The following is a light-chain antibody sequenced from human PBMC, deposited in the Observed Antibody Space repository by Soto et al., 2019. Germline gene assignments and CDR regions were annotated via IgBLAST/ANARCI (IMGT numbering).Light chain of an antibody. CDR1: SSDVGGYNY. CDR3: SSYTTSSTRV. V-gene: IGLV2-14*01. Sequence: QSVLTQPRSVSGSPGQSVTISCTGTSSDVGGYNYVSWYQQHPGKVPKLIIYEVTNRPSGVSNRFSGSKSGNTASLTISGLQAEDEADYYCSSYTTSSTRVFGTGTKATVL. CDR2: EVT. J-gene: IGLJ1*01.